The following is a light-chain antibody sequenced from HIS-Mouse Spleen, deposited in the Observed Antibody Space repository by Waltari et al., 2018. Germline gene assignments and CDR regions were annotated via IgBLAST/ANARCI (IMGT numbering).Light chain of an antibody. CDR2: EDN. V-gene: IGLV6-57*02. J-gene: IGLJ3*02. CDR3: QSYDSSNWV. CDR1: SGSIASNY. Sequence: NFMLTQPHSVSEYPGKTVTISCTGSSGSIASNYVPWYQQRPGSAPTTVIYEDNQRPSGVPDRFSGSIDSSSNSASLTISGLKTEDEADYYCQSYDSSNWVFGGGTKLTVL.